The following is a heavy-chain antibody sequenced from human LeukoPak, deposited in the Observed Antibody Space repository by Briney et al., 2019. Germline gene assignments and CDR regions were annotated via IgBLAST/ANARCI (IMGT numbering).Heavy chain of an antibody. CDR1: GFTFSGYA. CDR2: ISGSGGST. CDR3: ASPYYYDRSSYYHFIDH. J-gene: IGHJ4*02. V-gene: IGHV3-23*01. D-gene: IGHD3-22*01. Sequence: PGGSLRLSCAASGFTFSGYAMSCVRQAPGKGLEWVSAISGSGGSTYYADSVKGRFTISRDNSKNTLYLQMNNLRTEDTAVYYCASPYYYDRSSYYHFIDHWGRGTLVTVSS.